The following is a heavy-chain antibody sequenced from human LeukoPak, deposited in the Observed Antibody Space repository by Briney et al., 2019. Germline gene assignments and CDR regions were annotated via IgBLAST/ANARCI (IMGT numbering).Heavy chain of an antibody. D-gene: IGHD3-22*01. CDR1: GFTFSSYN. CDR3: AKDPLPDSSGYLI. V-gene: IGHV3-21*04. Sequence: GGSLRLSCAASGFTFSSYNMNWVRQAPGEGLEWVSSISSSSSYIYYADSVKGRFTISRDNSKNTLYLQMNSLRAEDTAVYYCAKDPLPDSSGYLIWGQGTLVTVSS. CDR2: ISSSSSYI. J-gene: IGHJ4*02.